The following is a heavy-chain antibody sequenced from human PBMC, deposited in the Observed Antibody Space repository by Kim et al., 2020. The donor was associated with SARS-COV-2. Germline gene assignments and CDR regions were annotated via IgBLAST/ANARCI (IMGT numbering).Heavy chain of an antibody. J-gene: IGHJ3*02. CDR3: ARADIVVEATTTPRSSVFEI. D-gene: IGHD2-15*01. V-gene: IGHV4-34*01. CDR1: VRPFTDYY. Sequence: SETLSLTCAVYVRPFTDYYWTWVRQPPGEGLEWIGEVNHSGSTNYNPSLKSRATISIDTSRNQFSLRLTSVTAADTAVYFCARADIVVEATTTPRSSVFEIWGQGTTVTVSS. CDR2: VNHSGST.